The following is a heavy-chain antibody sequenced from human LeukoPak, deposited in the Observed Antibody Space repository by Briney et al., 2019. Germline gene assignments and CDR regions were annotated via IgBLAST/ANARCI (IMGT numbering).Heavy chain of an antibody. Sequence: GGSLRLSCAASGFTFSSYAMSWVRQAPGKGLEWVSAISGSGGSTYYADSVKGRFTISRDNSKNTLYLQMNSLRGEDTAVYYCARDPRGGGWYGDYWGQGTLVTVSS. V-gene: IGHV3-23*01. CDR1: GFTFSSYA. CDR3: ARDPRGGGWYGDY. J-gene: IGHJ4*02. CDR2: ISGSGGST. D-gene: IGHD6-19*01.